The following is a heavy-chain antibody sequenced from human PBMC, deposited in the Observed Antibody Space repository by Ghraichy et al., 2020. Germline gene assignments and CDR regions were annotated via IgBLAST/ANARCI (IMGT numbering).Heavy chain of an antibody. CDR3: ARGYSRESVLMVYAPPIKYNWFDP. Sequence: SQTLSLTCAVYGGSFSGYYWSWIRQPPGKGLEWIGEINHSGSTNYNPSLKSRVTISVDTSKNQFSLKLSSVTAADTAVYYCARGYSRESVLMVYAPPIKYNWFDPWGQGTLVTVSS. CDR1: GGSFSGYY. J-gene: IGHJ5*02. V-gene: IGHV4-34*01. D-gene: IGHD2-8*01. CDR2: INHSGST.